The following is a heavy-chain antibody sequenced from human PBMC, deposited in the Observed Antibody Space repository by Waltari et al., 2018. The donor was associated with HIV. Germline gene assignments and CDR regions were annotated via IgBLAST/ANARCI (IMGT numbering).Heavy chain of an antibody. CDR3: ARGGSGHYDY. Sequence: EVQLVEFGGGLVQPGGSLRLSCAAPGFGLSFSYTWMHWVRQAPGKGLVGVSHINSDGSSTTYADFGKGRFTISRDNAKNTVYLQINSLRAEDTAVYFCARGGSGHYDYWGQGTLVTVSS. D-gene: IGHD3-10*01. CDR1: GFGLSFSYTW. CDR2: INSDGSST. V-gene: IGHV3-74*03. J-gene: IGHJ4*02.